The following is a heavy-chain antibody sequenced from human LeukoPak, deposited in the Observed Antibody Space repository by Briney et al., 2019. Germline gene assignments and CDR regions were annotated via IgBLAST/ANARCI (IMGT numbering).Heavy chain of an antibody. V-gene: IGHV1-18*04. D-gene: IGHD2-2*01. CDR1: GYTFTGYY. Sequence: ASVKVSCKASGYTFTGYYMHWVRQAPGQGLEWMGWISAYNGNTNYAQKLQGRVTMTTDTSTSTAYMELRSLRSGDTAVYYCARTCISTSCYVIYWGQGTLVTVSS. CDR3: ARTCISTSCYVIY. J-gene: IGHJ4*02. CDR2: ISAYNGNT.